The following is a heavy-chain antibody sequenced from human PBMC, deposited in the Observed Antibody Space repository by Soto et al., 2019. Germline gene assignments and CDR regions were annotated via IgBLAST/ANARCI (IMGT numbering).Heavy chain of an antibody. D-gene: IGHD6-13*01. V-gene: IGHV4-31*03. CDR3: ATIRYSSTWYEFDY. CDR2: IYYSGST. J-gene: IGHJ4*02. Sequence: SETLSLTCTVSGGSISSGGYYWSGIRQHPGKGLEWIGYIYYSGSTYYNPFLKSRVTISVDTSKNQFSLKLSSVTAADTAVYYCATIRYSSTWYEFDYWGQGTLVTVSS. CDR1: GGSISSGGYY.